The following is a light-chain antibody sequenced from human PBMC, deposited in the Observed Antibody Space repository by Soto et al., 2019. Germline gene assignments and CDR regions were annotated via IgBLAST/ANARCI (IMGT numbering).Light chain of an antibody. J-gene: IGKJ1*01. CDR1: QSISSW. V-gene: IGKV1-5*03. Sequence: DIQMTQSPSTLSASVGDRVTITCRASQSISSWLAWYQQKPGKAPKLLIYKASSLESGVPSRFSSRGSGTEFTLTISTLQPDGVATYNCIQYNSYPRTFGQVTKVEIK. CDR2: KAS. CDR3: IQYNSYPRT.